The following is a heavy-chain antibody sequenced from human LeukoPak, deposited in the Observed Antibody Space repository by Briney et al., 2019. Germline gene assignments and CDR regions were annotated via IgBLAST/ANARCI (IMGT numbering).Heavy chain of an antibody. D-gene: IGHD4-17*01. J-gene: IGHJ5*02. CDR2: MNPNSGNT. CDR3: ARSSTGNWFDP. V-gene: IGHV1-8*03. Sequence: ASVKVSCKASGYTFTSYDINWVRQATGQGLEWMGWMNPNSGNTGYAQKFQGRVTITRNTSISTAYMELSSLRSDDTAVYYCARSSTGNWFDPWGQGTLVTVSS. CDR1: GYTFTSYD.